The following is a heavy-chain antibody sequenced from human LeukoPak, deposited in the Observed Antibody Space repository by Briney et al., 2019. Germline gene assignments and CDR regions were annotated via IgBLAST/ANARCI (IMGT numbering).Heavy chain of an antibody. CDR2: FYPGDSDT. CDR1: GYRFTSYW. Sequence: GESLKIPCKGFGYRFTSYWIGWVRQMPGKGLGGMGSFYPGDSDTRDRPSFQGQATISADTSTSTAYLQWSSLKDSATAMYYCARTTMVRGVITGDFDYWGQGTLVTVSS. V-gene: IGHV5-51*01. CDR3: ARTTMVRGVITGDFDY. J-gene: IGHJ4*02. D-gene: IGHD3-10*01.